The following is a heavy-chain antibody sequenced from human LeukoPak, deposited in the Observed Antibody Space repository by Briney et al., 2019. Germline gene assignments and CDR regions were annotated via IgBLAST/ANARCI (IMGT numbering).Heavy chain of an antibody. CDR1: GFTFSSYS. D-gene: IGHD3-3*01. J-gene: IGHJ5*02. CDR2: ISSSSSYI. V-gene: IGHV3-21*01. Sequence: PGGSLRLSCAASGFTFSSYSMNWVRQAPGKGLEGVSSISSSSSYIYYADSVKGRFTISRDNAKNSLDLQMTSLRAEDTAVYYCASDPGTTYYDFWCGYYSLDNWFDPWGQGTLVTVSS. CDR3: ASDPGTTYYDFWCGYYSLDNWFDP.